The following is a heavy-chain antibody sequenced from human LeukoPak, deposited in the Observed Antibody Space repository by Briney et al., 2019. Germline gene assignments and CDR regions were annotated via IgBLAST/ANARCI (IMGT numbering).Heavy chain of an antibody. D-gene: IGHD6-19*01. CDR3: ARAPNLSGIALAGIDY. CDR1: GGSISSYY. J-gene: IGHJ4*02. CDR2: IYYSGST. Sequence: SETLSLTCTVSGGSISSYYWSWIRQPPGKGLEWIGYIYYSGSTNYNPSLKSRVTISVDTSKNQFSLKLSSVTAADTAVYYCARAPNLSGIALAGIDYWGQGTLVTVSS. V-gene: IGHV4-59*01.